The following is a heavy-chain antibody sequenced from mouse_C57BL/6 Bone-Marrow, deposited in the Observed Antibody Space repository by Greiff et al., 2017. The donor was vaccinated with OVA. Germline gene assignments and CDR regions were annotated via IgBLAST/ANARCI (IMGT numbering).Heavy chain of an antibody. CDR3: AREDYYGSEAY. CDR2: IDPENGDT. V-gene: IGHV14-4*01. Sequence: EVQLQESGAELVRPGASVKLSCTASGFNIKDDYMHWVKQRPEQGLEWIGWIDPENGDTEYASKFQGKATITADTSSNTAYLQLSSLTSEDTAVYYCAREDYYGSEAYWGQGTLVTVSA. CDR1: GFNIKDDY. D-gene: IGHD1-1*01. J-gene: IGHJ3*01.